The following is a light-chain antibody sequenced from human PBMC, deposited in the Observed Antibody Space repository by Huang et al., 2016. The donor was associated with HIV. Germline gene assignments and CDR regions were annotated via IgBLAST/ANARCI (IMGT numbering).Light chain of an antibody. V-gene: IGKV3-15*01. CDR2: DAS. CDR1: QSVNNK. CDR3: QQYKNWPPWT. Sequence: EVVMTQSPVTLSVSPGERATLSCRASQSVNNKLAWVQQKPGQAPRLLIHDASIRATGIPDRYSGSGSGTEFTLNISSLQSEEFAVYYCQQYKNWPPWTFGQGTKVEIK. J-gene: IGKJ1*01.